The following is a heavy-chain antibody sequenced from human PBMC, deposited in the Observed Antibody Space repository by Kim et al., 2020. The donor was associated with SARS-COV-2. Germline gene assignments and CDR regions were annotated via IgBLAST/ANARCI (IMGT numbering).Heavy chain of an antibody. D-gene: IGHD6-19*01. Sequence: SVKVSCKASGGTFSSYAISWVRQAPGQGLEWMGRIIPILGIANYAQKFQGRVTITADKSTSTAYMELSSLRSEDTAVYYCARVGWGAVAVPLYYYYGMDVWGQGTTVTVSS. V-gene: IGHV1-69*04. CDR3: ARVGWGAVAVPLYYYYGMDV. CDR1: GGTFSSYA. CDR2: IIPILGIA. J-gene: IGHJ6*02.